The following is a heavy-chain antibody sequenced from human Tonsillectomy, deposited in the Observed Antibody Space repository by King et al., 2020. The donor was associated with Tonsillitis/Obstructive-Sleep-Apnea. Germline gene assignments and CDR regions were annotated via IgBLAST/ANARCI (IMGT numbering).Heavy chain of an antibody. Sequence: VQLVESGGGLVQPGGSLRLSCAASGFTFISYAMSWVRQAPGKGLEWVSAISGRGGSTYYADSVKGRFTISRDNSKNTRYLQMNSLRAEDTAVYYCAKDNQTGTGASNGFDPWGQGTLVTVSS. CDR2: ISGRGGST. J-gene: IGHJ5*02. CDR1: GFTFISYA. V-gene: IGHV3-23*04. D-gene: IGHD3/OR15-3a*01. CDR3: AKDNQTGTGASNGFDP.